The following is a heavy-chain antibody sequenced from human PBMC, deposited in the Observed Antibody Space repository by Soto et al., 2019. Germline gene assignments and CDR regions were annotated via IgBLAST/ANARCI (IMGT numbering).Heavy chain of an antibody. V-gene: IGHV4-59*01. CDR2: IYYSGST. Sequence: PSETLSLTCTVSGGSISSYYWSWIRQPPGKGLEWIGYIYYSGSTNYNPSLKSRVTISVDTSKNQFSLKLSSVTAADTAVYYCARGELYYYDSSGYYLDYWGQGTLVTVSS. CDR1: GGSISSYY. CDR3: ARGELYYYDSSGYYLDY. J-gene: IGHJ4*02. D-gene: IGHD3-22*01.